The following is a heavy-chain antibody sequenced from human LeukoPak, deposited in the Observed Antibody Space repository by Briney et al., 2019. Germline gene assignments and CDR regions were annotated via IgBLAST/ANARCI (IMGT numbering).Heavy chain of an antibody. CDR2: IKSKTDGGTT. D-gene: IGHD5-18*01. CDR3: TTDLISLDTAMGDFDY. V-gene: IGHV3-15*01. Sequence: GGSLRLSCAASGFTFSSYAMHWVRQAPGKGLEWVGRIKSKTDGGTTDYAAPVKGRFTISRDDSKNTLYLQMNSLKTEDTAVYYCTTDLISLDTAMGDFDYWGQGTLVTVSS. J-gene: IGHJ4*02. CDR1: GFTFSSYA.